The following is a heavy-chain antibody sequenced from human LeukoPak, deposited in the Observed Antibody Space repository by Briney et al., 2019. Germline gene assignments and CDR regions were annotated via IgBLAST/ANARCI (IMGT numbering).Heavy chain of an antibody. Sequence: GGSLRLSCAASGFTFSSYSMNWVRQAPGKGLEWVSYISSSSSTIYYADSVKGRFTISRDNAKNSLYLQMNSLRAEDTAVYYCATYGITGTRGAFDIWGQGTMVTVSS. CDR1: GFTFSSYS. CDR3: ATYGITGTRGAFDI. CDR2: ISSSSSTI. J-gene: IGHJ3*02. D-gene: IGHD1-20*01. V-gene: IGHV3-48*01.